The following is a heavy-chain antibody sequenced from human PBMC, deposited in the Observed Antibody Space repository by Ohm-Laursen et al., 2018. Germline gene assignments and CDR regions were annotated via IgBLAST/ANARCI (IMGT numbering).Heavy chain of an antibody. CDR2: ISYDGSNK. D-gene: IGHD3-22*01. CDR1: GFIFSGYG. Sequence: SLRLSCAASGFIFSGYGIHWVRQAPGKGLEWVAVISYDGSNKYYADSVKGRFTISRDNSKNTLYLQMNSLRAEDTAVYYCAKSPVGVITTLYYFDYWGQGTLVTVSS. CDR3: AKSPVGVITTLYYFDY. J-gene: IGHJ4*02. V-gene: IGHV3-30*18.